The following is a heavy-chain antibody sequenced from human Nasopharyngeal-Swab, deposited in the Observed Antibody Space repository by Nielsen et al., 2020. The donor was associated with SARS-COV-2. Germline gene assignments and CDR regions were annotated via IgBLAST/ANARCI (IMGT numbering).Heavy chain of an antibody. V-gene: IGHV3-21*06. CDR2: ISPTSDYI. Sequence: GASLKISCAASGFTFSSYTMNWVRQAPGKGLEWVSSISPTSDYISYAESVKGRFPISRDNAKNSLFLQMNSLRAEETAIYYCVRGSYGHYDSWGQGALITVSS. CDR3: VRGSYGHYDS. J-gene: IGHJ5*01. CDR1: GFTFSSYT. D-gene: IGHD4-17*01.